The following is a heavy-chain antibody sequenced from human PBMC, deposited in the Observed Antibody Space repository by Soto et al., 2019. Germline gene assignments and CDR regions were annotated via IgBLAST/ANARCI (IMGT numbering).Heavy chain of an antibody. Sequence: QVQLQESGPGLVQPSETLSLTCTVSGGSISSYYWSWIRQPPGKGLEWIGYIYYSGSTNYNPSLKSRVTISVDTSKNQFSLKLSSVTAADTAVYYCARVGWELSSVDYWGQGTLVTVSS. CDR3: ARVGWELSSVDY. V-gene: IGHV4-59*01. J-gene: IGHJ4*02. CDR1: GGSISSYY. CDR2: IYYSGST. D-gene: IGHD1-26*01.